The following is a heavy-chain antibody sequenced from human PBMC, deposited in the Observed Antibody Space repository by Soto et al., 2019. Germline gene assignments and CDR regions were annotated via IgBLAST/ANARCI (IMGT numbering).Heavy chain of an antibody. V-gene: IGHV4-31*03. D-gene: IGHD2-21*02. CDR3: VRGADRYKCGF. Sequence: QVQVQESGPGLVKPSQTLSLTCTGSGDSIINGSYYWTWIRQHPGKGLEWMGHVHYSGTIYYNPSLRSRVTMSVDTSKNQVSLELSSVTVADTAVYYCVRGADRYKCGFWGQGTLVTVYS. CDR2: VHYSGTI. J-gene: IGHJ4*02. CDR1: GDSIINGSYY.